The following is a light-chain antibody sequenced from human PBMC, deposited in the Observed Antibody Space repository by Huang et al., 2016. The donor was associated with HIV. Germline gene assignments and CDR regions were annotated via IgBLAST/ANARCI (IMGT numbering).Light chain of an antibody. CDR3: QQRDDWPVT. J-gene: IGKJ4*01. V-gene: IGKV3D-11*02. CDR1: QSISNY. Sequence: EIVLTQSPAILSLSPGQTATLSCRASQSISNYLVWYQHRPGQAPRRLIYEASKRATGIPDRFRGRGPGTDFTLTISSLEPEDFAVYYCQQRDDWPVTFGGGTTVEI. CDR2: EAS.